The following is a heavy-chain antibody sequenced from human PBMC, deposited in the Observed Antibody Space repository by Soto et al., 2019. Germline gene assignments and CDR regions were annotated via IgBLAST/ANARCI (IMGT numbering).Heavy chain of an antibody. D-gene: IGHD6-19*01. J-gene: IGHJ3*01. Sequence: QLQLQESGPGLVKPSDTLSLTCTVSGGSISSSSNYWGWIRQPPGKGLEWIGSIYYSGSTYYNPSLKSRVTISVDTSKNQFSLNVSSVTAADTALYYCARHSTGWYAAFDVWDQGTMVTVSS. CDR2: IYYSGST. CDR3: ARHSTGWYAAFDV. V-gene: IGHV4-39*01. CDR1: GGSISSSSNY.